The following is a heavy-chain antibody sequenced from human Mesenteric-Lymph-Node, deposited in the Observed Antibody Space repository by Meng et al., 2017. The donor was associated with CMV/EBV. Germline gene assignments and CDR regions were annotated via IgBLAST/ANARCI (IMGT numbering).Heavy chain of an antibody. Sequence: GSLRLSCAVYGGSFSGYYWSWIRQPPGKGLEWIGEINHSGITNYNPSLKGRVTISVDTSKNQFSLKLSAVTAADPAVYYCAIRSWVTTFGGDYFDDWGQGTLVTVSS. CDR3: AIRSWVTTFGGDYFDD. CDR2: INHSGIT. V-gene: IGHV4-34*01. J-gene: IGHJ4*02. D-gene: IGHD3-16*01. CDR1: GGSFSGYY.